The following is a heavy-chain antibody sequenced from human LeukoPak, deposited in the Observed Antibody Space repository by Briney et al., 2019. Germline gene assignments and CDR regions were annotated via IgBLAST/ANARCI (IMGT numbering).Heavy chain of an antibody. CDR1: GASMTVDH. Sequence: SETLSLICTVSGASMTVDHWSWVRRPPGKELEFLAYILDVGRMSYNPPLKSQPTISLDTSKSQFSLMMRSVTAADTAVYFGTRHRYGIGSDSWGEGTLVSVPS. V-gene: IGHV4-59*08. CDR3: TRHRYGIGSDS. CDR2: ILDVGRM. D-gene: IGHD1-1*01. J-gene: IGHJ4*02.